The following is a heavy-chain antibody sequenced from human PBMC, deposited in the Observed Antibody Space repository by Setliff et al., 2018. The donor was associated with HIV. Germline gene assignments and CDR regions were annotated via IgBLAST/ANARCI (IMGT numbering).Heavy chain of an antibody. J-gene: IGHJ3*01. CDR2: MMTIFSTT. D-gene: IGHD1-26*01. Sequence: SVKVSCKSSAGSYSIFAINWVRQAPGQGLEWLGGMMTIFSTTNYARKFQGRVTVTTDESTGTAYMELSNLRSEDTAVYYCATEGAGGSYQRASALDLWGQGTMVTVSS. CDR3: ATEGAGGSYQRASALDL. CDR1: AGSYSIFA. V-gene: IGHV1-69*05.